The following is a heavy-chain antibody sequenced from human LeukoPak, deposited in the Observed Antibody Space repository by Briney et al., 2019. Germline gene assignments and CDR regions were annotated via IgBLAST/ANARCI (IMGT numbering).Heavy chain of an antibody. CDR3: ARDSGYAFDI. V-gene: IGHV3-30*03. CDR2: ISYDGSTK. CDR1: GFTFSTYG. D-gene: IGHD1-26*01. J-gene: IGHJ3*02. Sequence: GGSLRLSCEASGFTFSTYGMHWVRQAPGKGLEWVTLISYDGSTKYYSDSVKGRFTISRDNSKNTLYLQMNSLRAEDTAVYYCARDSGYAFDIWGQGTMVTVSS.